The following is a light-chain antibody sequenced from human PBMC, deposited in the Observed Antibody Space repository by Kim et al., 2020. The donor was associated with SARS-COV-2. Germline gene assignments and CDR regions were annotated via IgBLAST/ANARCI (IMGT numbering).Light chain of an antibody. J-gene: IGLJ3*02. CDR2: RDD. V-gene: IGLV3-1*01. Sequence: SPGPTAPNTGSGQELGRNYASWYQQRPGQSPLLVIYRDDKRPSGIPERFSGSTSGNTATLTISGTQPLDEADYYCQAWDNNIVVFGGGTQLTVL. CDR3: QAWDNNIVV. CDR1: ELGRNY.